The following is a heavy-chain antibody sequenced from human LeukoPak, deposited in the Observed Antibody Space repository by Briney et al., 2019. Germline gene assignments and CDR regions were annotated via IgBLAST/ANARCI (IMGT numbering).Heavy chain of an antibody. CDR2: IYYSGST. J-gene: IGHJ4*02. CDR1: GGSISSYY. CDR3: ARGGYSYGFKFDY. Sequence: SETLSLTCTISGGSISSYYWSWIRQPPGKGLEWIGYIYYSGSTNYNPSLKSRVTISVDTSKNQFSLKLSSVTAADTAVYYCARGGYSYGFKFDYWGQGTLVTVSS. D-gene: IGHD5-18*01. V-gene: IGHV4-59*01.